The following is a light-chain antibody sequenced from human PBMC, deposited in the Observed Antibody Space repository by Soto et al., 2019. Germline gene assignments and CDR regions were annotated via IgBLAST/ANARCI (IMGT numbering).Light chain of an antibody. J-gene: IGKJ4*01. V-gene: IGKV1-39*01. CDR3: KQCYSIHALT. Sequence: DIQMTQSPSSLSASVGDRVTISCRASQTISTYLHWYQHKPGRAPRLLISDVSTLQSGVPGRFRGSGSETDFTITITYLQPEDFATYYCKQCYSIHALTFGGGTKVE. CDR2: DVS. CDR1: QTISTY.